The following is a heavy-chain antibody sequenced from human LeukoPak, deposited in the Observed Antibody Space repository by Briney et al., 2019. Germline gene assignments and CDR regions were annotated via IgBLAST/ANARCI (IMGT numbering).Heavy chain of an antibody. J-gene: IGHJ4*02. D-gene: IGHD2-2*01. CDR3: AKGLGYCSSTSCSLSDY. CDR2: ISGSGGST. CDR1: GFTFSSCA. Sequence: AGGSLRLSCAASGFTFSSCAMTWVRQAPGKGLEWVSGISGSGGSTYYADSVKGRFTISRDNSKNTLYLQMNSLRAEDTAVYYCAKGLGYCSSTSCSLSDYWGQGTLVTVSS. V-gene: IGHV3-23*01.